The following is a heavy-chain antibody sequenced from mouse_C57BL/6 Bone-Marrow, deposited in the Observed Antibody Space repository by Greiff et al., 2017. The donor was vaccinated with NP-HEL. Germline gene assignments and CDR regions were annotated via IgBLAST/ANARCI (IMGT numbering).Heavy chain of an antibody. CDR2: IYPRDGST. J-gene: IGHJ4*01. V-gene: IGHV1-78*01. CDR3: AREDYYGSSYDAMDY. D-gene: IGHD1-1*01. CDR1: GYTFTDHT. Sequence: VQLQQSDAELVKPGASVKISCKVSGYTFTDHTIHWMKQRPEQGLEWIGYIYPRDGSTKYNEKFKGKATLTADKSSSTAYMQLNSLTSEDSAVYFGAREDYYGSSYDAMDYWGQGTSVTVSS.